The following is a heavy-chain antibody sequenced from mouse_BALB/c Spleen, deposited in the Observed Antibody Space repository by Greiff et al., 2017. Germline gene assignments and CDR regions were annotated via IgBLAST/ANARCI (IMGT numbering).Heavy chain of an antibody. V-gene: IGHV1S81*02. J-gene: IGHJ4*01. Sequence: QVQLQHPGAELVKPGASVKLSCKASGYTFTSYWMHWVKQRPGQGLEWIGEINPSNGRTNYNEKFKSKATLTVDKSSSTAYMQLSSLTSEDSAVYYGAIVYYGLYAMDYWCQGTSVTVSA. CDR2: INPSNGRT. CDR3: AIVYYGLYAMDY. D-gene: IGHD2-1*01. CDR1: GYTFTSYW.